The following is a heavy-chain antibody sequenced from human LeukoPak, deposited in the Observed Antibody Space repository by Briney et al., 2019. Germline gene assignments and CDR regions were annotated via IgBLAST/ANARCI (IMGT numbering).Heavy chain of an antibody. CDR3: TTFLYSSGWYDFDY. J-gene: IGHJ4*02. CDR1: GFTFSNAW. V-gene: IGHV3-15*01. CDR2: IKSKTDGGTT. D-gene: IGHD6-19*01. Sequence: GGSLRLSCAASGFTFSNAWMSWVRQAPGKGLEWVGRIKSKTDGGTTDYAAPVKGRFTISRDDSKNTLYLQMNSLKTEDTAVYYCTTFLYSSGWYDFDYWGQGTLVTVSS.